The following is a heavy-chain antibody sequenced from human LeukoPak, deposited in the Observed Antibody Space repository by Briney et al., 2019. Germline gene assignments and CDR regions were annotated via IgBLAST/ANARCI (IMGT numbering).Heavy chain of an antibody. Sequence: SETLSLTCTVSGGSISSNFWSWIRQPPGKGLEYIGYIYNSGTTNYNPSLKSRVTISVDTSKNQFYLKLSSVTAADTAIYYCAKSFSETERATITAYWGQGTLVTVSS. D-gene: IGHD5-24*01. V-gene: IGHV4-59*01. CDR3: AKSFSETERATITAY. CDR2: IYNSGTT. J-gene: IGHJ4*02. CDR1: GGSISSNF.